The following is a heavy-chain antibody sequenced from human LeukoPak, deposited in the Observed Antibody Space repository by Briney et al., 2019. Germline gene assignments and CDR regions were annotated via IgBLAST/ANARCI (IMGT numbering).Heavy chain of an antibody. CDR2: IYYSGTT. CDR1: VGSISSYY. D-gene: IGHD1-26*01. Sequence: PSETLSLTCTVSVGSISSYYWSWIRQPPGKGLHWIGNIYYSGTTNYNPSLRSRVTISIDTSKNQFSLKLSSVTAADTAVYYCARGSGSYRNRFDPWGQGTLVTVSS. J-gene: IGHJ5*02. V-gene: IGHV4-59*01. CDR3: ARGSGSYRNRFDP.